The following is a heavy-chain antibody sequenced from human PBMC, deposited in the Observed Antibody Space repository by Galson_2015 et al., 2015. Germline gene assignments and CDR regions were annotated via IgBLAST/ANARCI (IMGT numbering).Heavy chain of an antibody. V-gene: IGHV3-23*01. CDR1: GFTFSSYA. J-gene: IGHJ4*02. Sequence: SLRLSCAASGFTFSSYAMSWVRQAPGKGLEWVSTISGSNGNTYYADSVKGRFTISRDDSKNTLHLQMNSLRAEDTAVYYCAKGESVWRGVDYWGQGTLVTVSS. D-gene: IGHD5/OR15-5a*01. CDR2: ISGSNGNT. CDR3: AKGESVWRGVDY.